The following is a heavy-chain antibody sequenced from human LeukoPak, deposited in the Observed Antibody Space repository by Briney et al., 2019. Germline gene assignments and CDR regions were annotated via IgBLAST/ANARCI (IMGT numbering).Heavy chain of an antibody. V-gene: IGHV3-30*04. CDR1: EFTFSNYA. D-gene: IGHD2-8*02. J-gene: IGHJ4*02. CDR2: ISYHARDQ. Sequence: PGGSLRLSCAASEFTFSNYALHWVRQAPGKGLEWVTVISYHARDQFYADSVKGRFTVSRDNSKNTLYLQMNSLRAEDSAVYYCAAQPCSGGVCYLDYWGQGTLVTVSS. CDR3: AAQPCSGGVCYLDY.